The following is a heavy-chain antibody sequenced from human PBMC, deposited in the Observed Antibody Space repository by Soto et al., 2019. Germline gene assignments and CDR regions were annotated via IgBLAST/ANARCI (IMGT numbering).Heavy chain of an antibody. J-gene: IGHJ3*02. CDR2: ISYDGSNK. CDR1: GFTFSSYA. Sequence: QVQLVESGGGVVQPGRSLRLSCAASGFTFSSYAMHWVRQAPGKGLEWVAVISYDGSNKYYADSVKGRFTISRDNSKNTLYLQMNSLRAEDTAVYYCASLGYDAFDIWGQGTMVTVSS. V-gene: IGHV3-30-3*01. D-gene: IGHD3-16*01. CDR3: ASLGYDAFDI.